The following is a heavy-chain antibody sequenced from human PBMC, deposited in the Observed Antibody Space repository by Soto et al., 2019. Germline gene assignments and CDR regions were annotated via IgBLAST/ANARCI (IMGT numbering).Heavy chain of an antibody. J-gene: IGHJ4*02. CDR3: ARDTSNYFDY. V-gene: IGHV1-18*01. D-gene: IGHD2-2*01. CDR2: ISAYNGNT. Sequence: ASVKVSFKGSGYTFTSYGISWGRQAPGQGLEWMGWISAYNGNTNYAQKLQGRVTMTTDTSTSTAYMELRSLRSDDTAVYYCARDTSNYFDYWGQGTLVTVSS. CDR1: GYTFTSYG.